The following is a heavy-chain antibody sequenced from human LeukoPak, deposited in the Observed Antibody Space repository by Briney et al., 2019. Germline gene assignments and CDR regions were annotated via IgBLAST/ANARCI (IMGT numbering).Heavy chain of an antibody. D-gene: IGHD1-14*01. CDR1: GFTFSSYE. J-gene: IGHJ6*03. CDR3: ARVSPQSHQNYYYYYYMDV. V-gene: IGHV3-48*01. CDR2: ISSSSSTI. Sequence: QTGGSLRLSCAASGFTFSSYEMNWVRQAPGKGLEWVSYISSSSSTIYYADSVKGRFTISRDNAKNSLYLQMNSLRAEDTAVYYCARVSPQSHQNYYYYYYMDVWGKGTTVTVSS.